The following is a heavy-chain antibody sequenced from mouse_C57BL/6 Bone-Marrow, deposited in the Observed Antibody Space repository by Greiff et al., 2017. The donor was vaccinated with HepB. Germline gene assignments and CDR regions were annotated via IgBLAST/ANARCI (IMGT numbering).Heavy chain of an antibody. V-gene: IGHV5-4*01. D-gene: IGHD1-1*01. CDR3: ARKGGTTVVDYFDY. J-gene: IGHJ2*01. Sequence: EVQLVESGGGLVKPGGSLKLSCAASGFTFSSYAMSWVRQTPEKRLEWVATISDGGSYTYYPDNVKGRFTISRDNAKNNLYLQMSHLKSEDTAMYYCARKGGTTVVDYFDYWGQGTTLTVSS. CDR2: ISDGGSYT. CDR1: GFTFSSYA.